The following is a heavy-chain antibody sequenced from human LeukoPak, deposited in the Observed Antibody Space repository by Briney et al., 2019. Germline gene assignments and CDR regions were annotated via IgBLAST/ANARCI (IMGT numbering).Heavy chain of an antibody. D-gene: IGHD2/OR15-2a*01. CDR2: IYYSGST. J-gene: IGHJ2*01. Sequence: SSETLSLTCTVSRGSITTSSYYWGWIRQPPGKGLEWIGIIYYSGSTYYNPSLKGRVTISVDTSKNQFSLKLSSVTAADTAVYYCARAFRARYFDLWGRGTLVTVSS. V-gene: IGHV4-39*01. CDR1: RGSITTSSYY. CDR3: ARAFRARYFDL.